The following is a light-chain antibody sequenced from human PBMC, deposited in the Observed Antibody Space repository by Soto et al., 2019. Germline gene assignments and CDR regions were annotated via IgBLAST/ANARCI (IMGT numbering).Light chain of an antibody. V-gene: IGKV3-15*01. Sequence: EIVMTQSPATLSVSPGERATLSCRASQSVSSNLAWYQQKPGQAPRLLIYGASTRATGIPARFSGSVSGTEFTLTISSLQSEDFAVYYCQQYNNWLLITFGQGTRLEIK. J-gene: IGKJ5*01. CDR3: QQYNNWLLIT. CDR2: GAS. CDR1: QSVSSN.